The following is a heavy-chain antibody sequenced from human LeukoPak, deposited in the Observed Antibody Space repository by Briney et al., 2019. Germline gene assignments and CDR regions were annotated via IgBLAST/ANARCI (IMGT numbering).Heavy chain of an antibody. V-gene: IGHV4-34*01. CDR3: ARVRSLDIVAVPAARVFFDY. Sequence: SETLSLTCAVYGGSFSGYYWSWIRQPPGKGLEWIGEINHSGSTNYNPSLKSRVTISVDTSKNQFSLKLSSVTAADTAVYYCARVRSLDIVAVPAARVFFDYWGQGTLVTVSS. J-gene: IGHJ4*02. D-gene: IGHD2-2*03. CDR2: INHSGST. CDR1: GGSFSGYY.